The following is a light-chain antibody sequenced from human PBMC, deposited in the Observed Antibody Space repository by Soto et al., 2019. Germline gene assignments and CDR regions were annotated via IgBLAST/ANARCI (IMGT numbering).Light chain of an antibody. CDR3: SSYTSSGTLVV. CDR2: DVT. V-gene: IGLV2-14*01. Sequence: QSALTQPASVSGSPGQSITISCTGTSSDIGGYNYVSWYQQHPGKAPKLMIYDVTHRPSGVSDRFSGSKSGNTASLTISGLQAEDEADSYCSSYTSSGTLVVFGGGTKLTVL. J-gene: IGLJ2*01. CDR1: SSDIGGYNY.